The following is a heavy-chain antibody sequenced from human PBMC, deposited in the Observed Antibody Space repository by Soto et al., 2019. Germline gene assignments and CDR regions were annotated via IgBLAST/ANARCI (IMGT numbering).Heavy chain of an antibody. Sequence: GASLRLSCAASGFTFRNYAMNWVRQAPGKGLEWVSAISGDAANIYYADSVKGRFTISRDNSKNTLYLQMNSLRAEDTAIYYCAKDTLQRTSWYEYFYQWGQGTLVTVSS. V-gene: IGHV3-23*01. D-gene: IGHD3-9*01. CDR2: ISGDAANI. J-gene: IGHJ4*02. CDR1: GFTFRNYA. CDR3: AKDTLQRTSWYEYFYQ.